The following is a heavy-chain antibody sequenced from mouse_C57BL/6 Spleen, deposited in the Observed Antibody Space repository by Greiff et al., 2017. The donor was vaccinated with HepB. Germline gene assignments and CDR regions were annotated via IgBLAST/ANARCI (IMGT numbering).Heavy chain of an antibody. CDR1: GYTFTSYW. CDR3: ARVVRGYAMDY. Sequence: QVQLQQPGAELVKPGASVMMSCKASGYTFTSYWITWVKQRPGQGLEWIGDIYPGSGSTNYNEKFKSKATLTVDTSSSTAYMQLSSLTSEDSAVYYCARVVRGYAMDYWGQGTSVTVSS. V-gene: IGHV1-55*01. CDR2: IYPGSGST. D-gene: IGHD2-2*01. J-gene: IGHJ4*01.